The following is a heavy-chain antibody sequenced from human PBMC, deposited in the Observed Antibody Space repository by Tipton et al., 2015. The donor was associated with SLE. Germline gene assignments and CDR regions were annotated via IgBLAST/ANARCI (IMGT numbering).Heavy chain of an antibody. D-gene: IGHD3-10*01. CDR1: GGSISSKY. CDR2: IYDSGST. Sequence: LRLSCTVSGGSISSKYGSWIRQPPGKGLEWIGYIYDSGSTNYNPSLKSRVAISVDTSKNQFSLKLSSVTAADTAVYYCARDITMVRGVMKYFDYWGQGTLVTVSS. CDR3: ARDITMVRGVMKYFDY. V-gene: IGHV4-59*01. J-gene: IGHJ4*02.